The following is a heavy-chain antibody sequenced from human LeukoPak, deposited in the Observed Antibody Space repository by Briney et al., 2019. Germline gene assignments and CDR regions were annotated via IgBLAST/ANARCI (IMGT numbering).Heavy chain of an antibody. CDR2: IYYSGST. J-gene: IGHJ4*01. CDR3: ARKPAAGNWEYYFDY. V-gene: IGHV4-61*01. Sequence: PSETLSLTCTVSGDSISSGSYYWSWIRQPPGKGLEWIGYIYYSGSTNYNPSLKSRVTISVDTSKNQFSLKLSSVTAADTAVYYFARKPAAGNWEYYFDYWGQGTLGTGSS. D-gene: IGHD6-13*01. CDR1: GDSISSGSYY.